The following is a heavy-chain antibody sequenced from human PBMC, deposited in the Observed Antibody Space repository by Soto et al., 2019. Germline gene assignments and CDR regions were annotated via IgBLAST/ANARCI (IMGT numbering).Heavy chain of an antibody. J-gene: IGHJ5*02. D-gene: IGHD3-22*01. CDR2: IIPIFGTA. V-gene: IGHV1-69*12. Sequence: QVQLVQSGAEVKKPGSSVKVSCKASGGTFSSYAITWVRQAPGQGLEWMGGIIPIFGTANYAQKFQGRVTITADESTSTAYMELSSLRSDETAVYYCARDRGPSSGYYPYWFDPWGQGTLVTVSS. CDR3: ARDRGPSSGYYPYWFDP. CDR1: GGTFSSYA.